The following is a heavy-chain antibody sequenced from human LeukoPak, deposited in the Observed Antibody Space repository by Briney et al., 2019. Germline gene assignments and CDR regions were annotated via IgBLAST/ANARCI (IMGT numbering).Heavy chain of an antibody. D-gene: IGHD3-10*01. Sequence: GGSLRLSCVVSGITLSNYGMSWVRQAPGKGLEWVAGISDRGGSTNYADSVKGRFTISRDNPKNTLYLQMNSLRAEDTAVYFCAKRGVVIRVFLVGLHKEAYYFDSWGQGALVTVSS. CDR3: AKRGVVIRVFLVGLHKEAYYFDS. CDR1: GITLSNYG. V-gene: IGHV3-23*01. J-gene: IGHJ4*02. CDR2: ISDRGGST.